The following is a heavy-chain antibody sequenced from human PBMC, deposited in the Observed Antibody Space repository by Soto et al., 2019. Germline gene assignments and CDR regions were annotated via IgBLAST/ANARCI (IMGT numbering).Heavy chain of an antibody. Sequence: GGSLRLSCAASGSTFSSYAMGWVRQAPGKGLQWVSAISGSGSSTKYADSVKGRFTISRDNSKSTLSLQMNSLRGEDTAVYFCARGFATTGYLVDYWGQGTLVTVSS. CDR3: ARGFATTGYLVDY. CDR1: GSTFSSYA. V-gene: IGHV3-23*01. CDR2: ISGSGSST. D-gene: IGHD3-9*01. J-gene: IGHJ4*02.